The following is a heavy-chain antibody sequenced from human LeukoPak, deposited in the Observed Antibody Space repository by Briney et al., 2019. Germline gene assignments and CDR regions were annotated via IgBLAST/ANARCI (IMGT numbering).Heavy chain of an antibody. CDR1: GFIFSDYT. J-gene: IGHJ3*02. CDR3: ARSSRSWGVFDI. D-gene: IGHD7-27*01. Sequence: GGSLRLSCAASGFIFSDYTMSWVRQAPGKGLEWVSAISTGGDDTNYADSVKGRFTISRDSSKNTLSLHINSPRAEDTAIYYCARSSRSWGVFDIWGQGTMVTVSS. V-gene: IGHV3-23*01. CDR2: ISTGGDDT.